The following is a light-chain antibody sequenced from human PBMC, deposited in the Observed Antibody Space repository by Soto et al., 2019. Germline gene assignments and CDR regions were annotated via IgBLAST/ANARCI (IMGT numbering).Light chain of an antibody. CDR2: DAS. Sequence: DIQMTQSPSTLSASVGDRVTVTCRASQSISSWLAWYQQKPGKAPKILIYDASRLESGVPSRFSGSGSGTEFTLTISSLQPGDFAPYYCQQYHSYSPFTFGPGTKVDIK. CDR3: QQYHSYSPFT. V-gene: IGKV1-5*01. J-gene: IGKJ3*01. CDR1: QSISSW.